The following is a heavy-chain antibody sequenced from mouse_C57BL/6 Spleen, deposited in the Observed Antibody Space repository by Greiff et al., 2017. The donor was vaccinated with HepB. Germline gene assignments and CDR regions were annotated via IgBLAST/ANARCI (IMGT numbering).Heavy chain of an antibody. Sequence: VQLQQSGPELVKPGASVKISCKASGYAFSSSWMNWVKQRPGKGLEWIGRIYPGDGDTNYNGKFKGKATLTADKSSSTAYMQLSSLTSEDSAFYFCANGAGTRYFDVWGTGTTVTVSS. V-gene: IGHV1-82*01. CDR2: IYPGDGDT. CDR1: GYAFSSSW. CDR3: ANGAGTRYFDV. J-gene: IGHJ1*03. D-gene: IGHD4-1*01.